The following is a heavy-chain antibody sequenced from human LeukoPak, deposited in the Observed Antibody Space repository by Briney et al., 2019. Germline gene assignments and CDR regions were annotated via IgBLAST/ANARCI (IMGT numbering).Heavy chain of an antibody. D-gene: IGHD3-10*01. CDR3: ARDHYYGTLTFLDY. CDR2: ISDYNGNK. Sequence: AAVRVSPMPSVYTFTSYGISWVRQAPAQGVERVGWISDYNGNKNYAQKLQGRVTMTTDTSTSTAYMELRSLRSDDTAVYYCARDHYYGTLTFLDYWGQGTLVTVSS. CDR1: VYTFTSYG. J-gene: IGHJ4*02. V-gene: IGHV1-18*01.